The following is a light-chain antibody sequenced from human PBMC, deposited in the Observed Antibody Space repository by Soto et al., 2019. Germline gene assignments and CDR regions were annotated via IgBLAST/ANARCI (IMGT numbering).Light chain of an antibody. CDR2: LNSDGSH. J-gene: IGLJ2*01. CDR1: SGHSSYA. Sequence: QLVLTQSPSASASLGASVKFTCTLNSGHSSYAIAWHQQQPEKGPRYLMKLNSDGSHSKGDGIPDRFSGSSSGAERYLTISSLQSEDEADYYCQTWGTGIQVFGGGTKVTVL. V-gene: IGLV4-69*01. CDR3: QTWGTGIQV.